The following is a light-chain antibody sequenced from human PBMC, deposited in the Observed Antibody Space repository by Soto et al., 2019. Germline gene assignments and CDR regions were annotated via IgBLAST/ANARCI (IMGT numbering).Light chain of an antibody. Sequence: HSVLTQPPSASGTPGQRVTISCSGSSSNIGSNYVYWYQQLPGTDPKLLIYRNNQRPSGVPDRFSGSKSGTSASLAISGLRSEDEADYYCAAWDNSLSGLAVFGGGTQLTVL. CDR1: SSNIGSNY. J-gene: IGLJ7*01. V-gene: IGLV1-47*01. CDR3: AAWDNSLSGLAV. CDR2: RNN.